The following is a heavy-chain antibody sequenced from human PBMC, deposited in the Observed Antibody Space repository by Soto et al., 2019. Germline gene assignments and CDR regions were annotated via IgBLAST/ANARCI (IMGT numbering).Heavy chain of an antibody. V-gene: IGHV3-21*01. D-gene: IGHD3-10*01. Sequence: EVQLVESGGGLVKPGGSLRLSCVVSGFTFSDYTMNWVRQTPGKGLEWVAFIGSSSSYIYYADSVRGQFTVSRDNAENDLYLRMNSLRLEDTVVDYWARGKAWWVIGSDNFFDSGGPGTLVAVSS. CDR2: IGSSSSYI. CDR1: GFTFSDYT. CDR3: ARGKAWWVIGSDNFFDS. J-gene: IGHJ4*02.